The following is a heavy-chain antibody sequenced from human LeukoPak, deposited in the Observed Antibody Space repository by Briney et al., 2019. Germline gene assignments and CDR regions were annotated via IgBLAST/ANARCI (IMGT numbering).Heavy chain of an antibody. CDR2: ISSSSSYI. J-gene: IGHJ6*03. D-gene: IGHD6-13*01. V-gene: IGHV3-21*01. Sequence: PGGSLRLSCAASGFTFSSYSMNWVRQAPGKGLEWVSSISSSSSYIYYADSVKGRFTISRDNAKNSLYLQMNSLRAEDTAVYYCARGSIAGLGSYYYYYMDVWGKGTTVTVSS. CDR3: ARGSIAGLGSYYYYYMDV. CDR1: GFTFSSYS.